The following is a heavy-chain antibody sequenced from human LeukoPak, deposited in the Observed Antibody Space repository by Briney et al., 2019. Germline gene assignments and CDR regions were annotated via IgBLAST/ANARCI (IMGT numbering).Heavy chain of an antibody. J-gene: IGHJ4*02. CDR3: ARHGSGSIDY. Sequence: SETLSLTCTVSGGSISSYYWSWIRQPPGKGLEWIGYIYYSGSTNYNPSLKSRVTISVYTSKNQFSLKLSSVTAADTAVYYCARHGSGSIDYWGQGTLVTVSS. CDR1: GGSISSYY. CDR2: IYYSGST. V-gene: IGHV4-59*01. D-gene: IGHD3-10*01.